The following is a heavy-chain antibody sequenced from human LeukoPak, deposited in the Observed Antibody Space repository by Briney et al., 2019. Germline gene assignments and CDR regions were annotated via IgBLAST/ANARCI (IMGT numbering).Heavy chain of an antibody. D-gene: IGHD6-19*01. V-gene: IGHV3-64D*09. CDR1: GFTFSIYA. Sequence: GGSLRLSCSASGFTFSIYAMHWVRQAPGKGLNSVSGIAGNGDSTYYADSVKGRFTISRDNSQNTLYLQMNSLRAEDTAVYYCVKAPRRPLAVAGTGYFFDSWGQGTLVTVSS. J-gene: IGHJ4*02. CDR2: IAGNGDST. CDR3: VKAPRRPLAVAGTGYFFDS.